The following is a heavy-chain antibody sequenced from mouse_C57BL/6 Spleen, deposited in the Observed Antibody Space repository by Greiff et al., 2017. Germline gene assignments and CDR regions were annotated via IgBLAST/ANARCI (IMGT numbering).Heavy chain of an antibody. CDR3: AITTVVAGGAWFAY. V-gene: IGHV1-82*01. CDR2: IYPGDGDT. D-gene: IGHD1-1*01. CDR1: GYAFSSSW. J-gene: IGHJ3*01. Sequence: VQLQESGPELVKPGASVKISCKASGYAFSSSWMNWVKQRPGKGLEWIGRIYPGDGDTNYNGKFKGKATLTADKSSSTAYMQLSSLTSEDSAVYFCAITTVVAGGAWFAYWGQGTLVTVSA.